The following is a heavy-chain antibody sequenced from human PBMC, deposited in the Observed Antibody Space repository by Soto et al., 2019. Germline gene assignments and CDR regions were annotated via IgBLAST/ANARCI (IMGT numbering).Heavy chain of an antibody. Sequence: SGPTLVNPTQTLTLTCTFSGFSLSTGGVGVGWIRQPPGKALEWLALIYWDDDKRYSPSLRSRLTITKDTSKNQVVLTMTNMDPVDTATYYCVQSRCGGDCLQSYASYYYYGMDVWGQGTTVTVSS. D-gene: IGHD2-21*02. J-gene: IGHJ6*02. CDR3: VQSRCGGDCLQSYASYYYYGMDV. CDR2: IYWDDDK. CDR1: GFSLSTGGVG. V-gene: IGHV2-5*02.